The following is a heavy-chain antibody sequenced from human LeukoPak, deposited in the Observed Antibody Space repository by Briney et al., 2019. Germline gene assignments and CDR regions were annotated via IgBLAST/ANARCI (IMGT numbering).Heavy chain of an antibody. V-gene: IGHV1-46*01. D-gene: IGHD1-1*01. Sequence: ASVRVSCKASGYIFTSSYIHWVRQAPGQGLEWMGMINPSGGSTGYAQKFQGRVTMTRDMSTSTVYMELSSLRSEDTAVFYCARRAQVERRHSQFDYWGQGTLVTVSS. CDR1: GYIFTSSY. J-gene: IGHJ4*02. CDR2: INPSGGST. CDR3: ARRAQVERRHSQFDY.